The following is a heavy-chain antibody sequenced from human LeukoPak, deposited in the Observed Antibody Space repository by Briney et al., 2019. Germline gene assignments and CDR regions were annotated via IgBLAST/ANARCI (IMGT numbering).Heavy chain of an antibody. CDR3: AKDSYYGSGSYPPGY. CDR2: ISYDGSNK. Sequence: GGSLRLSCAASGSTFSSYGMHWVRQAPGKGLEWVAVISYDGSNKYYADSVKGRFTISRDNSKNTLYLQMNSLRAEDTAVYYCAKDSYYGSGSYPPGYWGQGTLVTVSS. J-gene: IGHJ4*02. D-gene: IGHD3-10*01. V-gene: IGHV3-30*18. CDR1: GSTFSSYG.